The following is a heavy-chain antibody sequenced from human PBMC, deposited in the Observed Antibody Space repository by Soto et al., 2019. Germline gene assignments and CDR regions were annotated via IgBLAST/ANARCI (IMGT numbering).Heavy chain of an antibody. CDR3: AKAGGTSGYESGY. J-gene: IGHJ4*02. D-gene: IGHD5-12*01. V-gene: IGHV3-30*18. Sequence: QVQLVESGGGVVQPGRSLRLSCAASGFTFSSYGMHWVRQAPGKGLEWVAVISYDGSNKYYADSVKVRFTISRDNSKNTLYLQMNSLRAEDTAVYYCAKAGGTSGYESGYWGQGTLVTVSS. CDR2: ISYDGSNK. CDR1: GFTFSSYG.